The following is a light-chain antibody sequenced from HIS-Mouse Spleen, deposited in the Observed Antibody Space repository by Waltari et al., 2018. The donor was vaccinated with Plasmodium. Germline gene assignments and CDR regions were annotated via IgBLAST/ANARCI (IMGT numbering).Light chain of an antibody. Sequence: SYVLTQPPSVSVAPGKTARITCGGNNIGSKSVHWYQQKPGQAPVLVVYDDSDRPSGIPERFSGSNSENTATLAISMVEAGDEADYCGQVWDSSSDHVVFGGGTKLTVL. CDR2: DDS. J-gene: IGLJ2*01. CDR3: QVWDSSSDHVV. CDR1: NIGSKS. V-gene: IGLV3-21*03.